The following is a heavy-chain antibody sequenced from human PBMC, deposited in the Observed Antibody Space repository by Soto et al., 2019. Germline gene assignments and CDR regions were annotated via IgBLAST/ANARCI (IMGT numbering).Heavy chain of an antibody. V-gene: IGHV4-34*01. Sequence: PSETLSLTCAVYGGSFSGYYWSWIRQPPGKGLEWIGEINHSGSTNYNPSLKSRVTISVDTSKNQFSLKLSSVTAADTAVYYWWRGSGRVGIVVVPVVPPKGNYFDTWGQGTLVTVS. J-gene: IGHJ4*02. D-gene: IGHD2-2*01. CDR3: WRGSGRVGIVVVPVVPPKGNYFDT. CDR2: INHSGST. CDR1: GGSFSGYY.